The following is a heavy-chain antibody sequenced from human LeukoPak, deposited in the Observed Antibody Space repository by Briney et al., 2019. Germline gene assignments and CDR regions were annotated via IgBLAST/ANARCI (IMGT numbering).Heavy chain of an antibody. J-gene: IGHJ3*02. CDR2: IISIFGTA. Sequence: GASVKLSCKASGGTFSSYAISWVRQAPGHGLGWMGGIISIFGTANYAQKFQGRVTITADESTSTAYMELSSLRSEDTAVYYCASENSGSYYGAFDIWGQGTMVTVSS. V-gene: IGHV1-69*13. CDR3: ASENSGSYYGAFDI. D-gene: IGHD1-26*01. CDR1: GGTFSSYA.